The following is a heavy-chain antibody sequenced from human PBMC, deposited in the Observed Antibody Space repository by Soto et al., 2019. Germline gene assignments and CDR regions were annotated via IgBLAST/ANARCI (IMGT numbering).Heavy chain of an antibody. J-gene: IGHJ3*02. V-gene: IGHV3-30*03. CDR1: GFTFSSYG. CDR3: ATRITMVRGNAFDI. D-gene: IGHD3-10*01. CDR2: ISYDGSNK. Sequence: GGSLRLSCAASGFTFSSYGMHWVRQAPGEGLEWVAVISYDGSNKYYADSVKGRFTISRDNSKNTLYLQMNSLRAEDTAVYYCATRITMVRGNAFDIWGQGTMVTVSS.